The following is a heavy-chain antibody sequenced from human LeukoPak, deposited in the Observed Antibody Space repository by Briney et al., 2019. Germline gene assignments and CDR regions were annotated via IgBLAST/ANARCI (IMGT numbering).Heavy chain of an antibody. D-gene: IGHD6-19*01. Sequence: GGSLRLSCAASGFTFSKYWMLWVRQAPGKGLESVSRINTDGTVTTYADSVKDRFTLSRDNADNTMFLQMNSVRDEDTAVYYCATKQWLAPPPDSWGQGTPVTVSS. CDR3: ATKQWLAPPPDS. V-gene: IGHV3-74*01. CDR1: GFTFSKYW. J-gene: IGHJ4*02. CDR2: INTDGTVT.